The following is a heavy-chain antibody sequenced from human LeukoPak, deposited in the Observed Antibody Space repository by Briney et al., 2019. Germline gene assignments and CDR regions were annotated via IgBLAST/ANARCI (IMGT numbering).Heavy chain of an antibody. CDR2: ISAYNGNT. Sequence: ASVKVSCKASGYTFTSYGISWVRQAPGQGLEWMGWISAYNGNTNYAQKLQGRVTMATDTSTSTAYMELRSLSSDDTAVYYCARGPKAEWLGDYYYYYMDVWGKGTTVTVSS. D-gene: IGHD6-19*01. J-gene: IGHJ6*03. CDR1: GYTFTSYG. V-gene: IGHV1-18*01. CDR3: ARGPKAEWLGDYYYYYMDV.